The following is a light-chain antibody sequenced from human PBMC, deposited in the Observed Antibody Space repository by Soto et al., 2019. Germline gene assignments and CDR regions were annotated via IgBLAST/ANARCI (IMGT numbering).Light chain of an antibody. Sequence: DIQMTQSPSFVSASVRDRVTITCRASQPVSTWLAWYQQKPGDAPKLLLYAASTLQSGVPSRFSGSGSGTDFTLTIRSRQPEDFSTYYCQQSNSFPRTFVGGTKVEIK. CDR3: QQSNSFPRT. CDR1: QPVSTW. J-gene: IGKJ4*01. CDR2: AAS. V-gene: IGKV1-12*01.